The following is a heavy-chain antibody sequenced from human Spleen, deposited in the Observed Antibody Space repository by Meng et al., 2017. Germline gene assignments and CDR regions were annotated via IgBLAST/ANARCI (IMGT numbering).Heavy chain of an antibody. CDR2: TNNDGSSR. Sequence: GESLKISCAASGFTLSDYWMHWLRQVPGKGLAWDSHTNNDGSSRYYADSVKGRFTISRDNAKNTLYLQMNSLRAEDTAVYYCARGGVPAATDYWGQGTLVTVSS. CDR1: GFTLSDYW. CDR3: ARGGVPAATDY. V-gene: IGHV3-74*01. D-gene: IGHD2-2*01. J-gene: IGHJ4*02.